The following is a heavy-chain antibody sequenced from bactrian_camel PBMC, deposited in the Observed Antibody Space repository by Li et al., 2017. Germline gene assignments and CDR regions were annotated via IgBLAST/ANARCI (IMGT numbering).Heavy chain of an antibody. V-gene: IGHV3S56*01. CDR2: IETDGRT. CDR3: AAGGLSYCRGGYWAIADEWLYAY. CDR1: GFAFSGYC. J-gene: IGHJ4*01. Sequence: HVQLVESGGGTVQAGGSLRLSCTASGFAFSGYCMAWFRQTPGAEREGVASIETDGRTEYVDSVKGRFTISHDTATNTVYLQMNSLKPEDTAMYYCAAGGLSYCRGGYWAIADEWLYAYWGQGTQVTVS. D-gene: IGHD2*01.